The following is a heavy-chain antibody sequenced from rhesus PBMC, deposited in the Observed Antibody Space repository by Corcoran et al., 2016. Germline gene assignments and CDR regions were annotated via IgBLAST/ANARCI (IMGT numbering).Heavy chain of an antibody. CDR1: GGSISSNY. CDR2: ISGRGGSP. D-gene: IGHD3-34*01. V-gene: IGHV4-173*01. Sequence: QLQLQESGPGLVKPSETLSLTCAVSGGSISSNYWSWIRQPPGKGLEWIGRISGRGGSPCHNPPHKSRVTISTDTAKNQFSLKLGCVAAADPAVYYCARGGWTTKGYWGQGVLVTVSS. CDR3: ARGGWTTKGY. J-gene: IGHJ4*01.